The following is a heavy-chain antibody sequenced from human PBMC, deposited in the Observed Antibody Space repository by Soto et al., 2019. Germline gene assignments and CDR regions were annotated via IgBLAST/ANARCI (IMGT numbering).Heavy chain of an antibody. D-gene: IGHD2-15*01. CDR2: ISPSTSHI. J-gene: IGHJ6*02. CDR3: SRCSGGACHQNYGMDV. Sequence: EVHLVESGGGLVKPGGSLRLSCAVSGFTFSSCTMNWVRQAPGKGLEWVSSISPSTSHIYYADSVKGRFTISRDNAKNSLFLQMNRLRAEDTAVYYFSRCSGGACHQNYGMDVWGQGTTVTVSS. V-gene: IGHV3-21*01. CDR1: GFTFSSCT.